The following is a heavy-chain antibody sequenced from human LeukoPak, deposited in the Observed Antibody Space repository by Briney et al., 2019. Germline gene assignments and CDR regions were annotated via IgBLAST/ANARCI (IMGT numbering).Heavy chain of an antibody. D-gene: IGHD2-2*02. J-gene: IGHJ4*02. V-gene: IGHV4-39*07. CDR2: IFYSGTT. Sequence: SDTLSLTCSVSGDSISTTTFYWGWIRQSPGKGLEWIGSIFYSGTTYYTPSLKSRVTLSLDTSKNQFSLRLTSVTAADTAVYYCARDDLSCCYINWGQGTLVTVSS. CDR1: GDSISTTTFY. CDR3: ARDDLSCCYIN.